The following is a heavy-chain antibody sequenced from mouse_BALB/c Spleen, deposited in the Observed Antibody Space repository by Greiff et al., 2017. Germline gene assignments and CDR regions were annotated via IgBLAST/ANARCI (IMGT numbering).Heavy chain of an antibody. Sequence: QVQLQQPGAELVRPGASVKLSCKASGYTFTSYWMNWVKQRPEQGLEWIGRIDPYDSATHYNQKFKDKAILTVDKSSSTAYMQLSSLTSEDSAVYYCARDGNYDYYAMDYWGQGTSVTVSS. J-gene: IGHJ4*01. D-gene: IGHD2-1*01. CDR3: ARDGNYDYYAMDY. CDR2: IDPYDSAT. V-gene: IGHV1-52*01. CDR1: GYTFTSYW.